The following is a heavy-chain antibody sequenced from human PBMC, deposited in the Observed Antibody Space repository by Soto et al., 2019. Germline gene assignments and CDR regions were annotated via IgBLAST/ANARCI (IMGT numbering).Heavy chain of an antibody. Sequence: PSETLSLTCTVSGGSISSGGYYLSWIGQHPGKGLEWIGYIYYSWSTYYNPSLKSRVTISVDTSKNQFPLNLSSVTAADTAVYYCARVISLVPATMAFEPWGQGTMVTVSS. D-gene: IGHD2-2*01. CDR3: ARVISLVPATMAFEP. V-gene: IGHV4-31*03. CDR1: GGSISSGGYY. CDR2: IYYSWST. J-gene: IGHJ5*02.